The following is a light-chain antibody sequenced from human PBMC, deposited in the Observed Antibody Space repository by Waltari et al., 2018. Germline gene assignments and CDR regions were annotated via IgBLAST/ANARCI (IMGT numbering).Light chain of an antibody. Sequence: QSALTQPASVSGSPGQSITISCTGSSSDVGGYNYVSWYQQRPGKAPKLMIFDVNKRPAGVSNRFPASKSGNTASLTISGLQAEDESYYNCGSYGDGGADVFGTGTEVAVL. V-gene: IGLV2-14*01. CDR1: SSDVGGYNY. CDR2: DVN. CDR3: GSYGDGGADV. J-gene: IGLJ1*01.